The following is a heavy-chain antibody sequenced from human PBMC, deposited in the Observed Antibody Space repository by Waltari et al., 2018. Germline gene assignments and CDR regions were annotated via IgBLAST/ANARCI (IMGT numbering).Heavy chain of an antibody. V-gene: IGHV3-48*04. Sequence: EVQLVESGGGLVQPGGSLRLSCAASGFTFSSYSMNWVRQAPGKGLEWVSYISSSSSTIYYADSVKGRLTIARDNAKNSLYLQMNSLRAEDTAVYYCASLLCGGDCYEGWFDPWGQGTLVTVSS. J-gene: IGHJ5*02. D-gene: IGHD2-21*01. CDR1: GFTFSSYS. CDR3: ASLLCGGDCYEGWFDP. CDR2: ISSSSSTI.